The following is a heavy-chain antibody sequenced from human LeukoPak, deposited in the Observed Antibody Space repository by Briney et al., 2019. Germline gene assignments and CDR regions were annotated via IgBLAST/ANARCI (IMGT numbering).Heavy chain of an antibody. J-gene: IGHJ6*03. D-gene: IGHD1-1*01. V-gene: IGHV3-21*01. CDR1: GFTFSTYS. CDR2: ISSSSSYI. Sequence: PGGSLRLSCAASGFTFSTYSMNWVRQAPGKGLEWVSSISSSSSYIYYADSANGRFTISRDNDKNSPYLQMNSLRAEDTPLYYCARPHNPDSGHYYYYMDVWGKGTTVTVSS. CDR3: ARPHNPDSGHYYYYMDV.